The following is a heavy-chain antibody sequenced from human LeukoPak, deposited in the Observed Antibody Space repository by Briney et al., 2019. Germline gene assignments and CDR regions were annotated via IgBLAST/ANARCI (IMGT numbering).Heavy chain of an antibody. CDR2: ISGSGGST. CDR3: AKYLPNQLLKD. Sequence: GGSLRLSCVASGILVSSNYMSWVRQAPGKGLEWVSVISGSGGSTYYADSVKGRFTISRDNSKNTLYLQMNSLRAEDTAVYYCAKYLPNQLLKDWGQGTLVTVSS. CDR1: GILVSSNY. D-gene: IGHD2-2*01. V-gene: IGHV3-23*01. J-gene: IGHJ4*02.